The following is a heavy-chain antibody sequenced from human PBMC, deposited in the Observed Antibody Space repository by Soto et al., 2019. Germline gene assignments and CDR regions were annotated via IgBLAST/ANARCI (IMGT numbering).Heavy chain of an antibody. J-gene: IGHJ6*02. Sequence: EVRLVESGGGLVQPGGSLRLSCVASGIPVSSNYMTWVRQAPGKGLEWVSVLHSGGDTYYANSVKGRFTISRHDSTNTVFLQMNSLTAEDTAVYYCARDGPYYYASRMDVWGQGTTVTVSS. CDR1: GIPVSSNY. CDR2: LHSGGDT. V-gene: IGHV3-53*04. CDR3: ARDGPYYYASRMDV. D-gene: IGHD3-10*01.